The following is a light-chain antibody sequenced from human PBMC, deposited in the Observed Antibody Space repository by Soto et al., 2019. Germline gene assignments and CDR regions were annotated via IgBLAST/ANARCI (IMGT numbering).Light chain of an antibody. Sequence: EIVLTQSPGTLSLSPGEIATLSCRASQSVSSSYLAWYQQKPGQAPRLLIYGATSRATGIPDWFSGSGSGTEFTLTISRLEAEDFAVYYCQQYGSSPPITFGQGKRLEIK. V-gene: IGKV3-20*01. CDR3: QQYGSSPPIT. J-gene: IGKJ5*01. CDR2: GAT. CDR1: QSVSSSY.